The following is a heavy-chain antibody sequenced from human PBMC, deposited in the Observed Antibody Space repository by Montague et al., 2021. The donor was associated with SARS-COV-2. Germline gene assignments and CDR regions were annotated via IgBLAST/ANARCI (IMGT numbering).Heavy chain of an antibody. V-gene: IGHV4-31*03. CDR1: GGSISSGGYY. J-gene: IGHJ2*01. CDR3: ARVLGGYCSGGSCYRGWYFDL. D-gene: IGHD2-15*01. Sequence: TLSLTCTVSGGSISSGGYYRSWIRQHPGKGLEWIGYIYYSGSTYYNPSPKSRVTISVDTSKNQFSLKLSSVTAADTAVYYCARVLGGYCSGGSCYRGWYFDLWGRGTLVTVSS. CDR2: IYYSGST.